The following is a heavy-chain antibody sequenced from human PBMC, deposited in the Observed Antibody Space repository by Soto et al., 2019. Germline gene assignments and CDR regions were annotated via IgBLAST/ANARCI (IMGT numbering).Heavy chain of an antibody. CDR3: ARAGTTMVRGVISGWFDP. CDR2: IYYSGST. D-gene: IGHD3-10*01. CDR1: GCSISSYY. J-gene: IGHJ5*02. V-gene: IGHV4-59*01. Sequence: ASETLSLTCTVSGCSISSYYWSWIRQPPGKGLEWIGDIYYSGSTNYNPPLKSRVTISVDTSKNQFSLKLSSVTAADTAVYYCARAGTTMVRGVISGWFDPWGQGTLVTVSS.